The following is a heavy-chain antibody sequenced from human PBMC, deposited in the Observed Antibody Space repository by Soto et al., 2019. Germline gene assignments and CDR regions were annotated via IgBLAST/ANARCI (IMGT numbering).Heavy chain of an antibody. CDR3: ARSYISGEYGCDY. Sequence: ASVKVSCKASGYTFTSYAMHWVRQAPGQRLERMGWINAGNGNTKYSQKFQGRVTITRDTSASTAYMELSSLRSEDTAVYYCARSYISGEYGCDYWGQGTLVTVSS. CDR2: INAGNGNT. CDR1: GYTFTSYA. V-gene: IGHV1-3*01. D-gene: IGHD4-17*01. J-gene: IGHJ4*02.